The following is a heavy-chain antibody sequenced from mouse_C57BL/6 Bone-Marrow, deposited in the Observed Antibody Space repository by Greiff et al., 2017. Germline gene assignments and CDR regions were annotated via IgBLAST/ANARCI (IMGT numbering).Heavy chain of an antibody. D-gene: IGHD2-4*01. Sequence: DVQLQESGGGLVKPGGSLKLSCAASGFTFSDYGMHWVRQAPEKGLEWVAYISSGSSTIYYADTVKGRFTISRDNAKNTLFLQMTSLRSEDTAMYYCASSTMITYFDYWGQGTTLTVSS. J-gene: IGHJ2*01. CDR1: GFTFSDYG. CDR2: ISSGSSTI. V-gene: IGHV5-17*01. CDR3: ASSTMITYFDY.